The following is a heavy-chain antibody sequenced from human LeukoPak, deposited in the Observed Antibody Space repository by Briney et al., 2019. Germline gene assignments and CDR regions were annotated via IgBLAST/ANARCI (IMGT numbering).Heavy chain of an antibody. CDR2: INHSGST. CDR1: GGSFSGYY. CDR3: AGRHYPVSSGYYYVAHPAYYFDY. J-gene: IGHJ4*02. D-gene: IGHD3-22*01. Sequence: SETLSLTCAVHGGSFSGYYWSWIRQPPGKGLEWIGEINHSGSTNYNPSLKSRVTISVDTSKNQFSLKLSSVTAADTAVYYCAGRHYPVSSGYYYVAHPAYYFDYWGQGTLVTVSS. V-gene: IGHV4-34*01.